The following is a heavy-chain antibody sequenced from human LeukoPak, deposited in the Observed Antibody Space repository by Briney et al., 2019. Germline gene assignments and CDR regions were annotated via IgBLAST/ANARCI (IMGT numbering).Heavy chain of an antibody. CDR2: ISGSGGST. J-gene: IGHJ4*02. CDR1: GFTFSSYW. V-gene: IGHV3-23*01. Sequence: GGSLRLSCAASGFTFSSYWMSWVRQAPGKGLEWVSAISGSGGSTYYADSVKGRFTISRDNSKNTLYLQMNSLRAEDAAVYFCAKAPVTSCRGAYCYPFDSWGQGTLVTVSS. CDR3: AKAPVTSCRGAYCYPFDS. D-gene: IGHD2-21*01.